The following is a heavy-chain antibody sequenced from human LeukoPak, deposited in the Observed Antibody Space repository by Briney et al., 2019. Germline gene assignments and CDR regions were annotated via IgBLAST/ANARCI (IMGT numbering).Heavy chain of an antibody. V-gene: IGHV3-23*01. Sequence: GGSLRLPCAASGFIFSSYAMSWVRQAPGKGLEWVSVISGSGGSTYYADSVKGRFTISRDNSENTLYLQMNSLRAEDTAVYYCAKQAGYTYGYIDYWGQGTLVTVSS. D-gene: IGHD5-18*01. CDR3: AKQAGYTYGYIDY. J-gene: IGHJ4*02. CDR2: ISGSGGST. CDR1: GFIFSSYA.